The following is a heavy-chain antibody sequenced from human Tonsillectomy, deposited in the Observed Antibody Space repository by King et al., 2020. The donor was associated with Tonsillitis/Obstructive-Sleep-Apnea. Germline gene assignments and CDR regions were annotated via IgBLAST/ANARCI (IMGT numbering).Heavy chain of an antibody. CDR2: ISSRGSTK. Sequence: VQLVESGGGLVQPGESLRLSCAASGFTFSSYEMNWVRQAPGKGLEWVSYISSRGSTKYYADSVKGRFTISRDNAKNSLYLQMNSLRAEDTAVYHCAGERGPGVDYWGQGTLVTVSS. D-gene: IGHD7-27*01. J-gene: IGHJ4*02. CDR3: AGERGPGVDY. V-gene: IGHV3-48*03. CDR1: GFTFSSYE.